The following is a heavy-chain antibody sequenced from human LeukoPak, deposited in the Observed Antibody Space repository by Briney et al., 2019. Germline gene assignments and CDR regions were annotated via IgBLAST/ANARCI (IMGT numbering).Heavy chain of an antibody. CDR3: ARGTQLLWFGASRVGFDI. V-gene: IGHV4-31*03. J-gene: IGHJ3*02. Sequence: SETLSLTCTVSGGSISSGGYYWSWIRQHPGKDLEWIGYIYYSGSTYYNPSLKSRVTISVDTSKNQFSLKLSSVTAAYTAVSYCARGTQLLWFGASRVGFDIWGQGTMVTVSS. CDR1: GGSISSGGYY. D-gene: IGHD3-10*01. CDR2: IYYSGST.